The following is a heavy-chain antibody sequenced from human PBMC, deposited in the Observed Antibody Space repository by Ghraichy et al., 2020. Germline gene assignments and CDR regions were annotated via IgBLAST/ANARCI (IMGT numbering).Heavy chain of an antibody. CDR2: VNHTGST. Sequence: SETLSLTCAVYGESFSGYYWSWIRQPPGKGLEWIGEVNHTGSTNYNPSLKSRVTISVDTSKNQFSLKLSSVTAADTAVYYCARRIATYNLDYWCQGTLVTVSS. D-gene: IGHD6-13*01. CDR1: GESFSGYY. CDR3: ARRIATYNLDY. J-gene: IGHJ4*02. V-gene: IGHV4-34*01.